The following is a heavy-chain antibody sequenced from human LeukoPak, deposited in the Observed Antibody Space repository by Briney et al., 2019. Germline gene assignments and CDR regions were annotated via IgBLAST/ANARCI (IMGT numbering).Heavy chain of an antibody. CDR2: VSRNGAGT. Sequence: PGGSLRLSCAAPGFAFSTYAMSWVRQVPGKGLEWVSAVSRNGAGTYYADSVKGRFAISRDDSKNTLYLEMDSLRADDTAVYYCAKGDGLDGKFDCWGQGTLVTVSS. J-gene: IGHJ4*02. CDR3: AKGDGLDGKFDC. D-gene: IGHD3/OR15-3a*01. V-gene: IGHV3-23*01. CDR1: GFAFSTYA.